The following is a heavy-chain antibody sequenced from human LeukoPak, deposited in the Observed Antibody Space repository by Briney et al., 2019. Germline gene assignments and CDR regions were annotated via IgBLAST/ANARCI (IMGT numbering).Heavy chain of an antibody. J-gene: IGHJ6*02. D-gene: IGHD2-2*01. V-gene: IGHV4-34*01. CDR1: GGSFSGYY. CDR3: ARGGQLNGMDV. Sequence: PSGTLSLTCAVYGGSFSGYYWSWIRQPPGKGLEWIGEINHSGSTNYNPSLKSRVTISVDTSKNQFSLKLSSVTAADTAVYYCARGGQLNGMDVWGQGTTVTVSS. CDR2: INHSGST.